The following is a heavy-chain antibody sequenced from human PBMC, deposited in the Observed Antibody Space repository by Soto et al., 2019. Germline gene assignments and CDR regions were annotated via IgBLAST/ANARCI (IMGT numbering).Heavy chain of an antibody. CDR2: IYYSGST. J-gene: IGHJ6*02. CDR3: ARERYMIQGGSSSGSSGYCYYGMDV. V-gene: IGHV4-30-4*01. Sequence: SETLSLTCTVSGGSISSGDYYWSWIRQPPGKGLEWIGYIYYSGSTYYNPSLKSRVTISVDTSKNQFSLKLSSVTAADTAVYYCARERYMIQGGSSSGSSGYCYYGMDVWGQGTTVTVSS. CDR1: GGSISSGDYY. D-gene: IGHD6-19*01.